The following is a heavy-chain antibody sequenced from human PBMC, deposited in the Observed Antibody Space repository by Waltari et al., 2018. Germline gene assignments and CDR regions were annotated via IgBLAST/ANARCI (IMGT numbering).Heavy chain of an antibody. CDR1: GYTFTSYG. J-gene: IGHJ5*02. CDR3: ARASWDSVVVPAANDGIYWFDP. V-gene: IGHV1-18*01. D-gene: IGHD2-2*01. Sequence: QVQLVQSGAEVKKPGASVKVSCKASGYTFTSYGISWVRQAPGQGLEWMGWISAYNGNTNYAQKLQGRVTMTTDTSTSTAYMELRSLRSDDTAVYYCARASWDSVVVPAANDGIYWFDPWGQGTLVTVSS. CDR2: ISAYNGNT.